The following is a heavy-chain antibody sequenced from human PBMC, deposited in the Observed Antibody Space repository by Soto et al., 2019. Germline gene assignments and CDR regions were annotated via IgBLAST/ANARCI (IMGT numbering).Heavy chain of an antibody. Sequence: ASGKVSCKASGYTFTSYGISWVRQAPGQGLEWMGWISAYNGNTNYAQKLQGRVTMTTDTSTSTAYMELRSLRSDDTAVYYCATENNRGYYDFWSGQIFGMDVWRQGTTVTVSS. D-gene: IGHD3-3*01. J-gene: IGHJ6*02. CDR3: ATENNRGYYDFWSGQIFGMDV. CDR1: GYTFTSYG. CDR2: ISAYNGNT. V-gene: IGHV1-18*01.